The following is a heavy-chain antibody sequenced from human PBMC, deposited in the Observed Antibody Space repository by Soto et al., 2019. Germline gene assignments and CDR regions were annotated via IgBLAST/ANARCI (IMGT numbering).Heavy chain of an antibody. Sequence: QVQLVQSGAEVKKPGASVKVSCKASGYTFTTYGITWVRQAPGQGLEWMGWISTYNGNTTYPQKLQGRVTMTTETSTSTADMELRSLRSDDTAVYYCARERYCISSGCSLDCWGQGTLVTVSS. J-gene: IGHJ4*02. CDR1: GYTFTTYG. CDR2: ISTYNGNT. V-gene: IGHV1-18*01. CDR3: ARERYCISSGCSLDC. D-gene: IGHD2-2*01.